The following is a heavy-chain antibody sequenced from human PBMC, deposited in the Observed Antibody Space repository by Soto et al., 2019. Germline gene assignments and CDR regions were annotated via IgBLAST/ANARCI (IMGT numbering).Heavy chain of an antibody. CDR3: TRVGARSCSGATCPMAY. D-gene: IGHD2-15*01. CDR1: GGSFNDYF. J-gene: IGHJ4*02. V-gene: IGHV4-34*01. Sequence: SETLSLTCAVYGGSFNDYFWSWIRQPPGKGLEWIGEINHRGTTNYNPSLKSRVTISVDTSKNQFSLNVSSVTAADTAVYYCTRVGARSCSGATCPMAYWGQGALVTVSS. CDR2: INHRGTT.